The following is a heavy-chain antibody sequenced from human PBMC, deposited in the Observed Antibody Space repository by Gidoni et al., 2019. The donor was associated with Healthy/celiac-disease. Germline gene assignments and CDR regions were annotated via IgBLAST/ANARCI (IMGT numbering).Heavy chain of an antibody. CDR2: VNPSGGIT. CDR1: GYTFTSYY. V-gene: IGHV1-46*03. CDR3: ASGPVGISSGWESSYYYYYMDV. J-gene: IGHJ6*03. D-gene: IGHD6-19*01. Sequence: QVQLVQSGAEVKKPGASGKVSCKASGYTFTSYYMHWVRQAPGQGLEWMGIVNPSGGITSCAQKVQCNVTITRNTSTSTVYMELSSLRSEDTAVYYLASGPVGISSGWESSYYYYYMDVWGKGTTVTVS.